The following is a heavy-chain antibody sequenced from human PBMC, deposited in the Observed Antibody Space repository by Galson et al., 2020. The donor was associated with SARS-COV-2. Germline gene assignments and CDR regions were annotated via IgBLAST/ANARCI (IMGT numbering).Heavy chain of an antibody. J-gene: IGHJ4*02. CDR1: GFTFSSYG. CDR3: AKVPFEGSSSENRQGFDY. D-gene: IGHD6-13*01. Sequence: GGSLRLSCAASGFTFSSYGVHWVRQAPGKGLEWVAFISYDGTYKYYADSVKGRFTISRDNSNNTLDLQMNSLRAEDTAVYYCAKVPFEGSSSENRQGFDYWGQGTLVTVSS. V-gene: IGHV3-30*18. CDR2: ISYDGTYK.